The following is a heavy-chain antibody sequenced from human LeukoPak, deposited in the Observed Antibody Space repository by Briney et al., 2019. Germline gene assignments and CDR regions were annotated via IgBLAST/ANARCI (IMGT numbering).Heavy chain of an antibody. V-gene: IGHV3-48*03. CDR3: ARERFGVSNWFGP. Sequence: GGSLRLSCAASGFTFSSYEMNWVRQAPGKGLEWVSYISSSGSTIYYADSVKGRFTISRDNAKNSLYLQMNSLRAEDTAVYYCARERFGVSNWFGPWGQGTLVTVSS. J-gene: IGHJ5*02. D-gene: IGHD3-10*01. CDR2: ISSSGSTI. CDR1: GFTFSSYE.